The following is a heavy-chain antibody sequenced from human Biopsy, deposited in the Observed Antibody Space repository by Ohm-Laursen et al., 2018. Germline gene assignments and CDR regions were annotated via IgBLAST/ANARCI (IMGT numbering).Heavy chain of an antibody. CDR1: GGSIDFKY. CDR2: ITPTGVT. D-gene: IGHD3-22*01. Sequence: SETLSLTCSVSGGSIDFKYWTWIRQSADKGLEWIGRITPTGVTHYNPSLESRFTMSLDTSKKLFSLKLSSGTAADTAMYYCARELMEYYDSSGYFDHWGQGSLVTVSS. CDR3: ARELMEYYDSSGYFDH. V-gene: IGHV4-4*07. J-gene: IGHJ4*02.